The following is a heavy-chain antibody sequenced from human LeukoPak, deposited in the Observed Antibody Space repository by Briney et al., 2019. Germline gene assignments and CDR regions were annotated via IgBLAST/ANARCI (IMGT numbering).Heavy chain of an antibody. V-gene: IGHV3-30-3*01. D-gene: IGHD5-18*01. Sequence: GGSLRLSCAASGFTHNKSTYPFNTYAMHWVRQAPGQGPEWVAVISYDGNTQHYADSVKGRFTISRDNAKNSLYLQMNSLRAEDTALYYCAKDRSSIGYSTFDYWGQGTLVTVSS. CDR2: ISYDGNTQ. J-gene: IGHJ4*02. CDR3: AKDRSSIGYSTFDY. CDR1: GFTHNKSTYPFNTYA.